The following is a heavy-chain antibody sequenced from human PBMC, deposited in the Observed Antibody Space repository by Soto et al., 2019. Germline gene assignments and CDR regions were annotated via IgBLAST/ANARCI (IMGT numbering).Heavy chain of an antibody. V-gene: IGHV3-53*02. CDR2: IYSGGST. D-gene: IGHD4-17*01. J-gene: IGHJ4*02. CDR3: ARDYGDYDAFFDY. CDR1: GFTVSSNY. Sequence: EVQLVETGGGLIQPGGSLRLSCAASGFTVSSNYMSWVRQAPGKGLERVSVIYSGGSTYYADSVKGRFTISRDNSKNTLYLQMNSLRAEDTAVYYCARDYGDYDAFFDYWGQGTLVTVSS.